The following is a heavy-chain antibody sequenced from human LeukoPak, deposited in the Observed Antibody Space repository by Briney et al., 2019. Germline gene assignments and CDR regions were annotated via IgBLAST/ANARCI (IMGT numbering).Heavy chain of an antibody. Sequence: ASVKVSCKASGYTFTSYYMHWVRQAPGQGLEWMGIINPSGGSTSYAQKFQGRVTMTRDTSTSTVYMELSSLRSEDTAVYYCARVYGSGWVDRGYFQHWGQGTLVTVSS. J-gene: IGHJ1*01. CDR2: INPSGGST. CDR1: GYTFTSYY. CDR3: ARVYGSGWVDRGYFQH. D-gene: IGHD6-19*01. V-gene: IGHV1-46*01.